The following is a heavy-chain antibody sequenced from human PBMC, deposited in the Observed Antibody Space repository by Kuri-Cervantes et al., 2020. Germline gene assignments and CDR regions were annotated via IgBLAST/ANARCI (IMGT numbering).Heavy chain of an antibody. CDR2: ISYDGSNK. D-gene: IGHD3-10*01. Sequence: GGSLRLSCAASGFTFSSYGMHWVRQAPGKGLEWVAVISYDGSNKNYADSVKGRFTISRDNSKNTLYLQMNSLRAEDTAVYYCAKDPYYGSGSYYLPTHFDYWGQGTLVTVSS. CDR3: AKDPYYGSGSYYLPTHFDY. CDR1: GFTFSSYG. V-gene: IGHV3-30*18. J-gene: IGHJ4*02.